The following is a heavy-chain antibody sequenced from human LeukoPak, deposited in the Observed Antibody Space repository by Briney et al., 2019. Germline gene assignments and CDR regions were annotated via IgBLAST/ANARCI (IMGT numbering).Heavy chain of an antibody. V-gene: IGHV1-69*13. CDR2: IIPIFGKA. Sequence: ASVKVSCKASGYTFTSYYIHWVRQAPGQGLERMGGIIPIFGKANYAQKFQGRVTITAVESMSTAYMELSSLRSEDTAVYYCARGWLAETTVVTPYNYWGQGTLVTVSS. J-gene: IGHJ4*02. D-gene: IGHD4-23*01. CDR3: ARGWLAETTVVTPYNY. CDR1: GYTFTSYY.